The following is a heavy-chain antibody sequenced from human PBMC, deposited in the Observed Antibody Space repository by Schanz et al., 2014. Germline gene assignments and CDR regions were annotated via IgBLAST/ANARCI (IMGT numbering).Heavy chain of an antibody. CDR1: GYTFTNYG. V-gene: IGHV1-69*04. CDR3: STMGGYCTATACQILEVLDV. Sequence: QVQLVQSGAEVKKPGASVGVSCKASGYTFTNYGVTWVRQAPGQGLEWMGRIIPSLGLAKYEQKFQDKVTRTADTSTTTDYMELSGLRSEDPAVYYFSTMGGYCTATACQILEVLDVWGQGTMVTVSS. CDR2: IIPSLGLA. D-gene: IGHD2-8*02. J-gene: IGHJ3*01.